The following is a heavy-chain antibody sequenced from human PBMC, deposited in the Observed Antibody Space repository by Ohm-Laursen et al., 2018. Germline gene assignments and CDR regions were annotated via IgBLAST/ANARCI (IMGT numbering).Heavy chain of an antibody. CDR1: GFTFSDYY. CDR2: ISVSGGTT. V-gene: IGHV3-23*01. D-gene: IGHD3-22*01. CDR3: ATFYNHAGSGWGRPCDH. J-gene: IGHJ4*02. Sequence: SLRLSCTASGFTFSDYYMDWVRQAPGKGLEWVSFISVSGGTTYYRDSVKGRFTISRDNSKNSLYLQMNTLRVDDTAVYYCATFYNHAGSGWGRPCDHWGQGTLVTVSA.